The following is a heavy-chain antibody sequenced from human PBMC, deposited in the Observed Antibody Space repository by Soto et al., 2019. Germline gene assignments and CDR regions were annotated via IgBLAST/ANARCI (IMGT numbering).Heavy chain of an antibody. CDR1: GFTFSNAW. CDR2: IKSKTDGGTT. CDR3: NTDRDSGWYFAGYYYYGMAV. D-gene: IGHD6-19*01. V-gene: IGHV3-15*01. Sequence: PGGSLRLSCAASGFTFSNAWMSWVRQAPGKGLEWVGRIKSKTDGGTTDYAAPVKGRFTISRDDSKNTLYLQMKSLKTEDTAVYYCNTDRDSGWYFAGYYYYGMAVWGKGTTVTVSS. J-gene: IGHJ6*04.